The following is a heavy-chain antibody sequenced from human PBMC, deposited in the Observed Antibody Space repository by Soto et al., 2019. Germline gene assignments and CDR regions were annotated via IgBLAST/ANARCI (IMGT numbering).Heavy chain of an antibody. V-gene: IGHV3-30*18. CDR1: GFTFSSYG. CDR2: ISYDGSNK. D-gene: IGHD6-19*01. CDR3: AKGGVIAVAGTEWYCDL. J-gene: IGHJ2*01. Sequence: QVQLVESGGGVVQPGRSLRLSCAASGFTFSSYGMHWVRQAPGKGLEWVAVISYDGSNKYYADSVKGRFTISRDNSKKTLYLQVNSLGAEDTAVYYCAKGGVIAVAGTEWYCDLWGRGTLVTVSS.